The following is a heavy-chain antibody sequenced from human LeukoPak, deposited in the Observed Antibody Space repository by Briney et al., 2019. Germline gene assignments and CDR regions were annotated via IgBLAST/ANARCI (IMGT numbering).Heavy chain of an antibody. V-gene: IGHV1-18*01. Sequence: GASVKVSCKASGYTFTSYGISWVRQDPGQGLEWMGWISAYNGNTNYAQKLQGRVTMTTDTSTSTAYMDLRSLRSDDTAVYYCARPNVDYDFWSGYSRGYFDYWGQGTLVTVSS. CDR3: ARPNVDYDFWSGYSRGYFDY. CDR1: GYTFTSYG. J-gene: IGHJ4*02. D-gene: IGHD3-3*01. CDR2: ISAYNGNT.